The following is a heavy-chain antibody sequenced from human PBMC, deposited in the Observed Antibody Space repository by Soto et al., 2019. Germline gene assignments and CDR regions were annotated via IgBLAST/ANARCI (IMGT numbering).Heavy chain of an antibody. CDR1: CGSISSGGCY. J-gene: IGHJ6*02. CDR2: NYYSGIT. D-gene: IGHD6-6*01. CDR3: ARGSSIAGLYYGMDV. V-gene: IGHV4-31*02. Sequence: SETLSLTWPVSCGSISSGGCYWPCFVQDPGKGLEWIGYNYYSGITYYNPSLKSRVTISLDTSKNQFSLKLSSVTAADTAVYYCARGSSIAGLYYGMDVWGQGTTVTVSS.